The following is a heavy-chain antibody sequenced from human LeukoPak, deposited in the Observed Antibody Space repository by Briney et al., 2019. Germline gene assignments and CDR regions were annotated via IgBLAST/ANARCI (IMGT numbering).Heavy chain of an antibody. CDR1: GFSFNSYS. D-gene: IGHD4/OR15-4a*01. V-gene: IGHV3-21*01. CDR2: ITRGSSHI. J-gene: IGHJ6*03. CDR3: ARGVPGAAYFNYFMDA. Sequence: GGSLRLSCAASGFSFNSYSMTWVRQAPGKELEWVPSITRGSSHIYYADSMKGRFTISRDNAKKSVYLQMDSLRTEDTAVYYCARGVPGAAYFNYFMDAWGKGTTVTVSS.